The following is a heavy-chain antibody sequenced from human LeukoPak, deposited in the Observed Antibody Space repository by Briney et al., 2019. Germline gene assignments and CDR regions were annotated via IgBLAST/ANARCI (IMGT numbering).Heavy chain of an antibody. J-gene: IGHJ3*02. CDR3: AKDLIAPEDAFDI. CDR1: GFTVSSNY. V-gene: IGHV3-53*01. Sequence: GRSLRLSCAASGFTVSSNYMSWVRQAPGKGLEWVSVIYSGGNTYYADSVKGRFTISRDNSKNTLYLQMNSLRAEDTAVYYCAKDLIAPEDAFDIWGQGTMVTVSS. D-gene: IGHD6-13*01. CDR2: IYSGGNT.